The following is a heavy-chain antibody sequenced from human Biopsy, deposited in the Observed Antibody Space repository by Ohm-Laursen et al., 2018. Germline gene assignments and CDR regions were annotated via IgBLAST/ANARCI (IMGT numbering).Heavy chain of an antibody. Sequence: LVKVSCKAPGGTFSNYGVNWVRQAPGQGLEWLGGNIPILGTGNYAQKFQDRVTVAADTSTSTATMELRSLRSDDTAVYYCATKLTGYFHHWGQGTLVTVSS. CDR1: GGTFSNYG. CDR3: ATKLTGYFHH. CDR2: NIPILGTG. J-gene: IGHJ1*01. D-gene: IGHD3-9*01. V-gene: IGHV1-69*06.